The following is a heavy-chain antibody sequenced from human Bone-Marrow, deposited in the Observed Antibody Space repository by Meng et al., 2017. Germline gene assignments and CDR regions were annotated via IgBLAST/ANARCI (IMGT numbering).Heavy chain of an antibody. Sequence: GESLKISCAASGFTVSSNYMSWVRQAPGKGLEWVSVIYSGGSTYYADSVKGRFTISRDNSKNTLYLQMNSPRAEDTAVYYCARDSSYYYYGMDVWGQGTTVTVSS. J-gene: IGHJ6*02. CDR2: IYSGGST. CDR3: ARDSSYYYYGMDV. CDR1: GFTVSSNY. V-gene: IGHV3-53*01. D-gene: IGHD6-13*01.